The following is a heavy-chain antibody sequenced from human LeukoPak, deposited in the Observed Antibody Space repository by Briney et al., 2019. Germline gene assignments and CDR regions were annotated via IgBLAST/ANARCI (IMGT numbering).Heavy chain of an antibody. J-gene: IGHJ3*02. V-gene: IGHV3-30*04. CDR2: ISYDGSNK. CDR1: GFTFSSYA. D-gene: IGHD2-15*01. CDR3: ATDYYCSGGSCLDAFDI. Sequence: QTGGSLRLSCAASGFTFSSYAMHWVRQAPGKGLEWVAVISYDGSNKYYADSVKGRFTISRDNSKNTLYLQMNSLRAEDTAVYYCATDYYCSGGSCLDAFDIWGQGTMVTVSS.